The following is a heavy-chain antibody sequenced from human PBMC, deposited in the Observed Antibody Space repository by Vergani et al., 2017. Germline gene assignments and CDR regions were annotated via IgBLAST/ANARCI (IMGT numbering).Heavy chain of an antibody. CDR2: ISWNSGTI. D-gene: IGHD3-22*01. Sequence: EVQLVESGGGLVQPGRSLRLSCAASGFTFDDYAMHWVRQAPGKGLEWVSGISWNSGTIGYADSVMGRLTISRNNAKDSLYLQMNSLRAEDTALYYCAKDMYGYYDSSGYFDYWGQGTLVTVSS. J-gene: IGHJ4*02. CDR3: AKDMYGYYDSSGYFDY. V-gene: IGHV3-9*01. CDR1: GFTFDDYA.